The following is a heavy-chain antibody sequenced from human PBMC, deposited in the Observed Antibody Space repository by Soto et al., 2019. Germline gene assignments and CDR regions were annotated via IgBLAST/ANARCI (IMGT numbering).Heavy chain of an antibody. CDR3: TTDPVIAAAADYDYMDV. D-gene: IGHD6-25*01. J-gene: IGHJ6*03. V-gene: IGHV3-15*01. CDR2: IKSKTDGGTT. CDR1: GFTFSNAW. Sequence: EVQLVESGGGLVKPGGSLRLSCAASGFTFSNAWMSWVRQAPGKGLEWVGRIKSKTDGGTTDYAAPVKGRCTISRDDSKNTLYLQMNSLKTEDTAVYDCTTDPVIAAAADYDYMDVWGKGTTVTVSS.